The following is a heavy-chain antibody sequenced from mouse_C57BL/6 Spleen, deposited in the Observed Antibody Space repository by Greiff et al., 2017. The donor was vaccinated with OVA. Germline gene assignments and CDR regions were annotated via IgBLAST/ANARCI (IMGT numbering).Heavy chain of an antibody. J-gene: IGHJ1*03. V-gene: IGHV2-2*01. CDR2: IWSGGST. CDR3: ARNRNFHWYFDV. Sequence: VMLVESGPGLVQPSQSLSITCTVSGFSLTSYGVHWVRQSPGKGLEWLGVIWSGGSTDYNAAFISRLSISKDNSKSQVFFKMNSLQADDTAIYYCARNRNFHWYFDVWGTGTTVTVSS. CDR1: GFSLTSYG.